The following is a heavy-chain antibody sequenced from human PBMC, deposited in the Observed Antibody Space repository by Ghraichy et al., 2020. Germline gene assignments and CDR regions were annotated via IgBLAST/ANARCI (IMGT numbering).Heavy chain of an antibody. D-gene: IGHD6-19*01. V-gene: IGHV3-11*06. CDR2: ISSSSSYT. J-gene: IGHJ4*01. Sequence: GGSLRLSCAASGFTFSDYYMSWIRQAPGKGLEWVSYISSSSSYTNYADSVKGRFTISRDNAKNSLYLQMNSLRAEDTAVYYCAGLAVAGSQGLDYWGRGTLVTVSS. CDR3: AGLAVAGSQGLDY. CDR1: GFTFSDYY.